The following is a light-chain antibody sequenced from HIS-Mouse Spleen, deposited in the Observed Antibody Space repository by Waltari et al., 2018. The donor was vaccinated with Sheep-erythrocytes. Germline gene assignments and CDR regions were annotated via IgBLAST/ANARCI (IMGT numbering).Light chain of an antibody. V-gene: IGLV2-23*01. CDR2: EGS. J-gene: IGLJ3*02. CDR1: SSDVGSYNL. CDR3: CSYAGSSTPWV. Sequence: QSALTPPASVSGSPGQSLTISCTGTSSDVGSYNLVSWSQQHPGKAPKLMIYEGSKRPSGVSNRFSGSKSGNTASLTISGLQAEDEADYYCCSYAGSSTPWVFGGGTKLTVL.